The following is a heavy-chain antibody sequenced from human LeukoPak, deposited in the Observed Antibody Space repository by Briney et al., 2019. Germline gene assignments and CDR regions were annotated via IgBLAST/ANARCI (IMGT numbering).Heavy chain of an antibody. J-gene: IGHJ4*02. CDR3: AKGGRVAAGNIFDY. V-gene: IGHV3-9*01. CDR2: ISWNSGSI. CDR1: GFTFDDSA. Sequence: PGGALRLSCAASGFTFDDSAMHWVRQAPGKGLEWVSGISWNSGSIGYADSVKGRFTISRDNAKNSLYLQMNSLRAEDTAVYYCAKGGRVAAGNIFDYWGQGTLVTVSS. D-gene: IGHD6-13*01.